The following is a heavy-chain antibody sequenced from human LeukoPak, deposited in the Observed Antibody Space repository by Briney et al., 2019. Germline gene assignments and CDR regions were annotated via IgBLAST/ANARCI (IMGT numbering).Heavy chain of an antibody. V-gene: IGHV1-69*04. J-gene: IGHJ6*02. CDR2: IIPILGIA. CDR3: ARGDDYYYYGMDV. CDR1: GYTFTGYY. Sequence: SVKVSCKASGYTFTGYYMHWVRQAPGQGLEWMGRIIPILGIANYAQKFQGRVTITADESTSRAYMELRSLRSEDTAVYYCARGDDYYYYGMDVWGQGTTVTVSS.